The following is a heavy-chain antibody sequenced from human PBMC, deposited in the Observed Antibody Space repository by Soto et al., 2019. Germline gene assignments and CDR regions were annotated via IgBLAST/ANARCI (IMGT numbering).Heavy chain of an antibody. J-gene: IGHJ4*02. CDR1: GFIFSDFA. V-gene: IGHV3-23*01. CDR2: ISGSGGST. CDR3: AKRKRGIISGPFDY. D-gene: IGHD1-20*01. Sequence: GGSLRLSCEASGFIFSDFAITWVRQAPGKGLEWVSFISGSGGSTYYADSVKGRFTISRDNSKNTLYLQMKSLRADDTAVYYCAKRKRGIISGPFDYWGQGTLVTVSS.